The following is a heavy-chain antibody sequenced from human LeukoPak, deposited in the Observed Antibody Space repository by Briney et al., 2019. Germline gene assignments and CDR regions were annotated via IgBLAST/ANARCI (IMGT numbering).Heavy chain of an antibody. CDR2: INHSGST. Sequence: SETLSLTCAVYGGSFSGYYWSWIRQPPGKGLEWIGEINHSGSTNYNPSLKSRVTISVDTSKNQFSLKLSSVTAADTAVYYCARGRSNCSGGSCYYLTYNWFDPWGQGTLVTVSS. J-gene: IGHJ5*02. V-gene: IGHV4-34*01. CDR3: ARGRSNCSGGSCYYLTYNWFDP. CDR1: GGSFSGYY. D-gene: IGHD2-15*01.